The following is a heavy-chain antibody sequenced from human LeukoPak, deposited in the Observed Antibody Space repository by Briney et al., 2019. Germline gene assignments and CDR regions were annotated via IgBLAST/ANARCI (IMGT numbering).Heavy chain of an antibody. CDR2: IYYSGST. CDR1: GGSISSHG. Sequence: PSETLSLTCTASGGSISSHGWNWLRQPPGKGLEWIGYIYYSGSTNYNPSLKSRVTISVDTSKNQFSLKLSSVTAADTAVYYCARRPGSDAFELWGQGTMVTVSS. J-gene: IGHJ3*01. D-gene: IGHD1-1*01. CDR3: ARRPGSDAFEL. V-gene: IGHV4-59*08.